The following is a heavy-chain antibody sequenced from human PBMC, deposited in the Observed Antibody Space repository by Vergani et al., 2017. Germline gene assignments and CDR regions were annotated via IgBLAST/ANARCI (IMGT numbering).Heavy chain of an antibody. CDR3: ARPVGAQLVNWFDP. D-gene: IGHD6-13*01. J-gene: IGHJ5*02. CDR2: TYYRSKWYN. CDR1: GDSVSSNSAA. Sequence: QVQLQQSGPGLVKPSQTLSLTCAISGDSVSSNSAAWNWIRQSPSRGLEWLGRTYYRSKWYNDYAVSVKSRITINPDTSKNQFSLQLNSVTAADTAVYYCARPVGAQLVNWFDPWGQGTLVTVSS. V-gene: IGHV6-1*01.